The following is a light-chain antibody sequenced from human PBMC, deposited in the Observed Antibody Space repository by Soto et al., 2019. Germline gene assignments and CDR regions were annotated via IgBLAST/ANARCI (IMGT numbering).Light chain of an antibody. V-gene: IGLV2-14*01. J-gene: IGLJ2*01. CDR1: SSDVGGYSY. CDR2: EVS. CDR3: AAWDDSLNGVV. Sequence: QSALTQPASVSGSPGQSITISCTGTSSDVGGYSYVSWYQQHPGKTPKLMIYEVSNRPSGVSHRFSGSKSGNTASLTISGLQSEDEADYYCAAWDDSLNGVVFGVGTKLTVL.